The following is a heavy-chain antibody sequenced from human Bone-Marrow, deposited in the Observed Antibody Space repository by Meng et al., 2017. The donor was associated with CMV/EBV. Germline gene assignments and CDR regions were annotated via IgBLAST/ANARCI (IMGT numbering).Heavy chain of an antibody. CDR2: MNPNSGNT. Sequence: ASVKVSCKASGYTFTSYDINWVRQATGQGLEWMGWMNPNSGNTGYAQKFQGRVTMTRNTSISTAYMELSSLRSEDTAVYYCARGGYLIHGMDVWGQGTKVTVSS. J-gene: IGHJ6*02. CDR3: ARGGYLIHGMDV. CDR1: GYTFTSYD. V-gene: IGHV1-8*01. D-gene: IGHD3-22*01.